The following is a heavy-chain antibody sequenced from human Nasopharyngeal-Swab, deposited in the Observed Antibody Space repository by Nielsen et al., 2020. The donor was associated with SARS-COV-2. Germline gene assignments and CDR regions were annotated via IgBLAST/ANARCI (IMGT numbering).Heavy chain of an antibody. J-gene: IGHJ6*02. CDR3: ARDLVDGDYAHYYYYGMDV. V-gene: IGHV1-18*01. D-gene: IGHD4-17*01. Sequence: ASVKVSCKASGYTFTSYGIGWVQQAPGQGLEWMGWISAYNGNTNYAQKLQGRVTMTTDTSTSTAYMELRSLRSDDTAVYYCARDLVDGDYAHYYYYGMDVWGQGTTVTVSS. CDR2: ISAYNGNT. CDR1: GYTFTSYG.